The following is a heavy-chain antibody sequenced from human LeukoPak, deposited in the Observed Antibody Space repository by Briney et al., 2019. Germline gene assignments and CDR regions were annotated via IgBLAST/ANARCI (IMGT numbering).Heavy chain of an antibody. J-gene: IGHJ4*02. D-gene: IGHD6-6*01. Sequence: PSETLSLTCTVSGGSISSYYWSWIRQPPGKGLEWIGYIYYSGSTNCNPSLKSRVTISVDTSKNQFSLKLSSVTAADTAVYYCARESDSSSYDYWGQGTLVTVSS. CDR2: IYYSGST. CDR3: ARESDSSSYDY. CDR1: GGSISSYY. V-gene: IGHV4-59*01.